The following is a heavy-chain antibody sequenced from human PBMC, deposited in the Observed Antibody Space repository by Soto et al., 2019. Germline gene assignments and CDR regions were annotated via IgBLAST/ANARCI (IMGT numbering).Heavy chain of an antibody. J-gene: IGHJ6*02. D-gene: IGHD3-3*01. CDR1: GYSISRGYF. Sequence: SETRSLTCVVSGYSISRGYFWFCIRQPPGKGLEWMGSIYYTGSTYYNPSLLTRITISVDTSKNQFSLKLSSVTAADTALYYCAREYYDFWSGEYHNGMDVWGPGTTVTVSS. CDR3: AREYYDFWSGEYHNGMDV. CDR2: IYYTGST. V-gene: IGHV4-38-2*02.